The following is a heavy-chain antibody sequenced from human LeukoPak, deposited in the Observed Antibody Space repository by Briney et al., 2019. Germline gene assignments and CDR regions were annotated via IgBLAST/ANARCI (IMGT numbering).Heavy chain of an antibody. J-gene: IGHJ4*02. CDR1: GDSISSSNW. D-gene: IGHD3-22*01. CDR3: ARFYYYDSSGYYPRYFDH. CDR2: IYHSGST. V-gene: IGHV4-4*02. Sequence: SETLSLTCAVSGDSISSSNWWSWVRQPPGKGLEWIGEIYHSGSTNYNPSLKSRVTISVDKSKNQFSLKLSSVTAADTAVYYCARFYYYDSSGYYPRYFDHWGPGTLVTVSS.